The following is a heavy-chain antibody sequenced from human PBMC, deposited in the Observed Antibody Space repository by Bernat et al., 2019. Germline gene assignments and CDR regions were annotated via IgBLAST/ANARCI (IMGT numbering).Heavy chain of an antibody. V-gene: IGHV4-59*01. CDR1: GGSISSSY. D-gene: IGHD3-3*01. J-gene: IGHJ6*02. CDR3: ARGGRDNDFWSGYEGRYYHYAMDV. Sequence: QVQLQESGPGLVQPSETLSLTYTVSGGSISSSYWNWIRQPPGKGLEWIGSIDDTGSTNYNPSLKSRVTISLETSKTKFCLRLTCESAADAALKYCARGGRDNDFWSGYEGRYYHYAMDVWGQGTTVTVSS. CDR2: IDDTGST.